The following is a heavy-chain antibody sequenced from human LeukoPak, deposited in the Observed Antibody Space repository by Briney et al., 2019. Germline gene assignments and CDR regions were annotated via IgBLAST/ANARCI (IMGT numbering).Heavy chain of an antibody. V-gene: IGHV4-4*07. CDR2: IYSSGST. D-gene: IGHD2-2*01. J-gene: IGHJ4*02. Sequence: SETLSLTCTVSGGSLSSYYWSWIRQPAGKGLEWIGRIYSSGSTNYNPSLKSRVTMSVDTSKNQFSLKLSSVTAADTAVYYCARTTLGYCSSTSCYGPFEDYWGQGTLVTVSS. CDR1: GGSLSSYY. CDR3: ARTTLGYCSSTSCYGPFEDY.